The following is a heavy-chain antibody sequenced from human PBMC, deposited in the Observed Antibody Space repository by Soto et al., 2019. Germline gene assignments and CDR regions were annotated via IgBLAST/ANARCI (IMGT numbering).Heavy chain of an antibody. CDR3: ARRRYCGYDCYHKHYYGMDV. V-gene: IGHV1-69*08. CDR1: GDTFSSYI. J-gene: IGHJ6*02. Sequence: QVQLVQSGAEVKKPGSSVRVSCRSSGDTFSSYIVNWLRLAPGRGLEWMGRVIPVLTTTDYAQNFRGRVTMSAAGSTNTVYLDLSSLRSDETAVYYCARRRYCGYDCYHKHYYGMDVWGQGSLVTVAS. CDR2: VIPVLTTT. D-gene: IGHD2-21*02.